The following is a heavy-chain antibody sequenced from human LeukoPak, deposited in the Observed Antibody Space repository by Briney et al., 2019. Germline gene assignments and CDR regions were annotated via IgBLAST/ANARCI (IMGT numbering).Heavy chain of an antibody. CDR2: IGSSGRTR. Sequence: PRGSLRLSCAVSGFPFSFYEINWVRQAPGKGLEWVSNIGSSGRTRYYADSVKGRFSISRDNAKNSLYLQMNSLRVEDAGVYYCALLAVASDFDYWGQGALVTVSS. CDR3: ALLAVASDFDY. CDR1: GFPFSFYE. D-gene: IGHD6-19*01. V-gene: IGHV3-48*03. J-gene: IGHJ4*02.